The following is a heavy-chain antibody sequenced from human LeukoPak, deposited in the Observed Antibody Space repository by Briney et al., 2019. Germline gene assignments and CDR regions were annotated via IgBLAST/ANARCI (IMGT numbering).Heavy chain of an antibody. Sequence: HPGGSLRLSCTASGFTFSGAWMTWVRQAPGKGLEWVANIREDGTEKNYVDSVKGRFTISRDNAKNSLYLQMNSLRAEDTAVYYCARSVVAATETFDYWGQGTLVTVSS. V-gene: IGHV3-7*01. J-gene: IGHJ4*02. D-gene: IGHD2-15*01. CDR3: ARSVVAATETFDY. CDR1: GFTFSGAW. CDR2: IREDGTEK.